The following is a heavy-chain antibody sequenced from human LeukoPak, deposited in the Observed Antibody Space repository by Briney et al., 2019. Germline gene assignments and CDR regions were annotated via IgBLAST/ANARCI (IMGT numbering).Heavy chain of an antibody. CDR2: IKSKGDGETI. V-gene: IGHV3-15*01. J-gene: IGHJ4*02. Sequence: EAGGSLRLSCAASGFTFSSYEMNWVRQAPGKGLEWVGRIKSKGDGETIDNAAPVKGRFTMSRDDSKATLYLQMNSLKAEDTAVYYCTTDLGLTMIRGVIVYWGQGALVTVSS. CDR1: GFTFSSYE. D-gene: IGHD3-10*01. CDR3: TTDLGLTMIRGVIVY.